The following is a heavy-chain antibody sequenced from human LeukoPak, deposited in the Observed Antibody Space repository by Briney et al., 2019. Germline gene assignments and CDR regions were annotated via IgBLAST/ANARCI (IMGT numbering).Heavy chain of an antibody. V-gene: IGHV3-33*01. D-gene: IGHD6-13*01. J-gene: IGHJ4*02. CDR1: GFTFSSYG. CDR3: ARAPISLIAAAGPFDY. Sequence: GGSLRLSCAASGFTFSSYGMHWVRQAPGKGLEWVAVIWYDGSNKYYADSVKGRFTISRDNSKNTLYLQMNSLRAEDTAVYYCARAPISLIAAAGPFDYWGQGTLVTVSS. CDR2: IWYDGSNK.